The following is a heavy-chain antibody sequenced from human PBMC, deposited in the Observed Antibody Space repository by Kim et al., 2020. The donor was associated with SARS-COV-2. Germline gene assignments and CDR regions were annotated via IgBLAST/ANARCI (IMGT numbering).Heavy chain of an antibody. CDR1: GFTFSSYW. CDR3: ARTGLWFRPAYYFDY. J-gene: IGHJ4*02. Sequence: GGSLRLSCAASGFTFSSYWMSWVRQAPGKGLEWVANIKQDGSEKYYVDSVKGRFTISRDNAKNSLYLQMNSLRAEDTAVYYCARTGLWFRPAYYFDYWGQGTLVTVSS. V-gene: IGHV3-7*01. D-gene: IGHD3-10*01. CDR2: IKQDGSEK.